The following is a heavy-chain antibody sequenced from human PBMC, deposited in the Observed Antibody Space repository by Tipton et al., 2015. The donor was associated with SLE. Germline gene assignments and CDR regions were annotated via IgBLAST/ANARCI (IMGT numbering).Heavy chain of an antibody. D-gene: IGHD6-19*01. J-gene: IGHJ4*02. CDR2: INFDGRST. CDR3: ARVLDSSGWYSLDY. CDR1: GFTFSSHW. V-gene: IGHV3-74*01. Sequence: LSLTCAASGFTFSSHWMHWVRQAPGKGLVWVSRINFDGRSTIYADSVKGRFTISRDNAKNTLYLQMNHLRVEDTAVYYCARVLDSSGWYSLDYWGQGTLVTVSS.